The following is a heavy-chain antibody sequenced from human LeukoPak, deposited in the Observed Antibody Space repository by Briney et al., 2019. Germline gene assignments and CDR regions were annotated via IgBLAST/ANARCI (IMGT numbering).Heavy chain of an antibody. V-gene: IGHV4-38-2*02. J-gene: IGHJ4*02. CDR1: GYSISRDYY. D-gene: IGHD3-16*02. CDR3: ARYDVWGTYRAFDY. CDR2: IYHSGST. Sequence: SETLSLTCTVSGYSISRDYYWGWIRQPPGKGLEWIGLIYHSGSTYYNPSLKSRATISVDTSKNQFSLKLSSVTAADTAVYYCARYDVWGTYRAFDYWGQGTLVTVSS.